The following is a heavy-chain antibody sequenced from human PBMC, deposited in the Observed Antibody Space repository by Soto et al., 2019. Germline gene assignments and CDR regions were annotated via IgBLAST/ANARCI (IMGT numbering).Heavy chain of an antibody. CDR2: IYYSGST. CDR1: GGSVSSGSYY. CDR3: ARRQQLVGGWFDP. V-gene: IGHV4-61*01. J-gene: IGHJ5*02. D-gene: IGHD6-13*01. Sequence: PSETLSLTCTVSGGSVSSGSYYWSWIRHPPGKGLEWIGYIYYSGSTNYNPSLKSRVTISVDTSKNQFSLKLSSVTAADTAVYYCARRQQLVGGWFDPWGQGTLVTVSS.